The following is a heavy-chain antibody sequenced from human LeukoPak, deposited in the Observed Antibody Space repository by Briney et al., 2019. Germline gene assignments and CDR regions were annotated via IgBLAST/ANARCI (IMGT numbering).Heavy chain of an antibody. J-gene: IGHJ5*01. CDR1: GFTFSSYW. Sequence: GGSLRLSCAASGFTFSSYWMHWVRQAPGKGLVWVSRINSDGRSTNYADSVKGRFTISRDNAKNTLYLQMNSLRAEDTAVYYCARAYDSSGYWFDSWGQGTLVTVSS. CDR2: INSDGRST. CDR3: ARAYDSSGYWFDS. V-gene: IGHV3-74*01. D-gene: IGHD3-22*01.